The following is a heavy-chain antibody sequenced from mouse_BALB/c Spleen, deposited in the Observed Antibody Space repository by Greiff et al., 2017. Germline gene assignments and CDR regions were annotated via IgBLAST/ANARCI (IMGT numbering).Heavy chain of an antibody. CDR1: GYTFTDYN. CDR3: AREDYYGSSYNYFDY. V-gene: IGHV1S29*02. Sequence: EVQLQQSGPELVKPGASVKISCKASGYTFTDYNMHWVKQSHGKSLEWIGYIYPYNGGTGYNQKFKSKATLTVDNSSSTAYMELRSLTSEDSAVYYCAREDYYGSSYNYFDYWGQGTTLTVSS. D-gene: IGHD1-1*01. J-gene: IGHJ2*01. CDR2: IYPYNGGT.